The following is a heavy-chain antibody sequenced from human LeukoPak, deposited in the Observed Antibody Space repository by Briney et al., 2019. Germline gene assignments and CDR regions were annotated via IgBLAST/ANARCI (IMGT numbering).Heavy chain of an antibody. D-gene: IGHD3-16*01. CDR1: GYIFTTYD. CDR3: ARDGSRTWGLAY. J-gene: IGHJ4*02. Sequence: ASVKVSCKASGYIFTTYDVSWVRQAPGHGLEWVGWMNPHSGNTGYAHKFQGRVTMTRDTSINTAYMQLTSLTPDDTAVYYCARDGSRTWGLAYWGQGTLVAVPS. CDR2: MNPHSGNT. V-gene: IGHV1-8*01.